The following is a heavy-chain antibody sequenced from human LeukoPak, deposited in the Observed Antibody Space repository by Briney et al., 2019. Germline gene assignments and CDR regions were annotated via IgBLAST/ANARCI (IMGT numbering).Heavy chain of an antibody. D-gene: IGHD1-26*01. V-gene: IGHV3-74*01. J-gene: IGHJ4*02. CDR1: GSTFSSNW. CDR3: VRDLGGRSGH. Sequence: GGSLRLSCAASGSTFSSNWMHWVRQAPGKGLVWVSRINEDGSTTNYADSVKGRSTIFRDNAKNTLYLQMNSLRAEDTAVYYCVRDLGGRSGHWGQGTLVTVSS. CDR2: INEDGSTT.